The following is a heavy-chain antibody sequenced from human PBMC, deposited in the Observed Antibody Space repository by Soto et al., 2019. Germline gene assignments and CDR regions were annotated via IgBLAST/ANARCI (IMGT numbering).Heavy chain of an antibody. J-gene: IGHJ4*02. D-gene: IGHD3-3*01. CDR3: ARGPRDKLRFLEWLPANFDY. CDR2: ISSSSSYI. CDR1: GFTFSSYS. V-gene: IGHV3-21*01. Sequence: GGSLRLSCAASGFTFSSYSMNWVRQAPGKGLEWVSSISSSSSYIYYADSVKGRFTISRDNAKNSLYLQMNSLRAEDTAVYYCARGPRDKLRFLEWLPANFDYWGQGTLVTVSS.